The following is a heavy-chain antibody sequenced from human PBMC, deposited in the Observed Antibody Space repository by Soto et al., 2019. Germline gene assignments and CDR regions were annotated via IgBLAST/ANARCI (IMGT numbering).Heavy chain of an antibody. Sequence: EVQLLESGGGSVQPGGSLRLSCAASGFTFSNYAMTWVRQAPGKGLEWVSTMSGTAGNTYYADSVKGRFTISRDNSKNTLDLQMNSLRAEDTAVYYCAKKYYFGSGSYVFYFDYWGHGTLVTVSS. J-gene: IGHJ4*01. V-gene: IGHV3-23*01. D-gene: IGHD3-10*01. CDR3: AKKYYFGSGSYVFYFDY. CDR2: MSGTAGNT. CDR1: GFTFSNYA.